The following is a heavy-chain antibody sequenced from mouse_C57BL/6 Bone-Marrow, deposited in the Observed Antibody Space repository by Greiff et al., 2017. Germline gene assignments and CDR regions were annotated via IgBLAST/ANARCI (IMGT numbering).Heavy chain of an antibody. CDR2: IYPRSGNT. Sequence: QVQLQQPGAELARPGASVKLSCKASGYTFTSYGISWVKQRPGQGLEWIGEIYPRSGNTYYNEKFKGKATLTVDKSSSTAYMELRSLTSEDSAVYFCATYLDYFDYWGQGTTLTVSS. CDR1: GYTFTSYG. D-gene: IGHD5-1*01. V-gene: IGHV1-81*01. CDR3: ATYLDYFDY. J-gene: IGHJ2*01.